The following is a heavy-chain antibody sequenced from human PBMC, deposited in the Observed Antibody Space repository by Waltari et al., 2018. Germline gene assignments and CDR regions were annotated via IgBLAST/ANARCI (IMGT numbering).Heavy chain of an antibody. D-gene: IGHD3-10*01. V-gene: IGHV3-30*02. J-gene: IGHJ4*02. CDR1: GFTFSSYG. Sequence: QVQLVESGGGVVQPGGSLRLSCAASGFTFSSYGMHWVRQAPGRGLEWVAFIRDNGSNKYYADSAKGRFTISRDNSKNTLYLQMNSLRAEDTAVYYCATEAEIRGEDYWGQGTLVTVSS. CDR2: IRDNGSNK. CDR3: ATEAEIRGEDY.